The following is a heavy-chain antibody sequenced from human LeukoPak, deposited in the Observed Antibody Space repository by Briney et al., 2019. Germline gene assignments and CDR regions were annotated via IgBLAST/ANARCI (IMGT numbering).Heavy chain of an antibody. CDR2: ISAYNGNT. V-gene: IGHV1-18*01. CDR1: GYTFTSYG. Sequence: ASVKVSCKASGYTFTSYGISWVRQAPGQGLEWMGWISAYNGNTNLAQNLQDRVTMTTDTSTSTAYMELRSLRSDDTAVYYCARHVRDAFDIWGQGTMVTVSS. J-gene: IGHJ3*02. CDR3: ARHVRDAFDI.